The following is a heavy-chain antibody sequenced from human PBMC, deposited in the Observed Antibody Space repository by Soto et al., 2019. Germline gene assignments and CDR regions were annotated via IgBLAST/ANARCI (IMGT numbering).Heavy chain of an antibody. CDR2: IIPIFGTA. V-gene: IGHV1-69*13. D-gene: IGHD5-18*01. CDR1: GGTFSSYA. Sequence: SVKVSCKASGGTFSSYAISWVRQAPGQGLEWMGGIIPIFGTANYAQKFQGRVTITADESTSTAYMELSSLRSEDTAVYYCARDREYSYGLDAFDIWGQGTIVTVSS. CDR3: ARDREYSYGLDAFDI. J-gene: IGHJ3*02.